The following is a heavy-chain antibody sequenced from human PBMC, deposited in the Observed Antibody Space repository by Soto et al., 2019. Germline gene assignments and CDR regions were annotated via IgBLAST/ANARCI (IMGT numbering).Heavy chain of an antibody. J-gene: IGHJ4*02. CDR1: GYTFSTSA. Sequence: QVQLVQAGAEERKPGASVKVSCKASGYTFSTSAMHWVRRAPGQSRDWMGWFNGGNGNIKYSQKFEGRVTITTDTAASTAYMELNMLRSEDTAVYYCARGNVRGGCLDYWGQGTLVSVSS. D-gene: IGHD3-10*01. V-gene: IGHV1-3*05. CDR2: FNGGNGNI. CDR3: ARGNVRGGCLDY.